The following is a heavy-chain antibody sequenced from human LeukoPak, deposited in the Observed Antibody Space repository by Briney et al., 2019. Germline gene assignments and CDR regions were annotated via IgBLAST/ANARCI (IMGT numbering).Heavy chain of an antibody. Sequence: GASVKVSCKASGYTFTGYYMHWVRQAPGQGLEWMGWINPNSGGTNYAQKFQGRVTVTRDTSISTAYMELSRLRSDDTAVYYRARALTYLALPFDYWGQGTLVTVSS. J-gene: IGHJ4*02. CDR3: ARALTYLALPFDY. D-gene: IGHD2/OR15-2a*01. CDR2: INPNSGGT. V-gene: IGHV1-2*02. CDR1: GYTFTGYY.